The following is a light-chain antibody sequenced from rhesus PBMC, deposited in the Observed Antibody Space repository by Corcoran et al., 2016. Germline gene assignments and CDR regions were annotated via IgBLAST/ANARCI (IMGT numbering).Light chain of an antibody. CDR3: LQYDSSPYT. V-gene: IGKV1-22*01. CDR2: EAS. J-gene: IGKJ2*01. Sequence: DIQMTQSPSSLSAPVGDKVTISCRASQGFTNWLAWYQQKPGKAPKLLIYEASTLQSGVPSRFSGGGSGTDFTLTISSLQPEDFATYYCLQYDSSPYTFGQGTKVEIK. CDR1: QGFTNW.